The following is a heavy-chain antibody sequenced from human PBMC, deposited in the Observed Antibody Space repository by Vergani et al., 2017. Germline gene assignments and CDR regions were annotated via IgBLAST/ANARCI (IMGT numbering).Heavy chain of an antibody. CDR2: ISGHGDRT. D-gene: IGHD1-20*01. Sequence: EVHLLESGGGQVEAGGSLRLSCVASGFTFSNSAMSWVRQTSGKGLEWVSAISGHGDRTYYADSVKGRFTISRDNSKNTLYLQMNSLRVEDTAVYYCARAYGRYDWFDYWGQRTLVTVSS. CDR3: ARAYGRYDWFDY. CDR1: GFTFSNSA. J-gene: IGHJ4*01. V-gene: IGHV3-23*01.